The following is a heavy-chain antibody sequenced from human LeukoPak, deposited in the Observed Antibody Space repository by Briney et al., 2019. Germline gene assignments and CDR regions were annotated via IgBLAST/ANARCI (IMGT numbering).Heavy chain of an antibody. J-gene: IGHJ6*02. V-gene: IGHV1-18*01. CDR1: GGTFSSYA. D-gene: IGHD2-2*01. CDR2: ISAYNGNT. CDR3: ARDDIIVVVPAAVYYYYGMDV. Sequence: ASVKVSCKASGGTFSSYAISWVRQAPGQGLEWMGWISAYNGNTNYAQKLQGRVTMTTDTSTSTAYMELRSLRSDDTAVYYCARDDIIVVVPAAVYYYYGMDVWGQGTTVTVSS.